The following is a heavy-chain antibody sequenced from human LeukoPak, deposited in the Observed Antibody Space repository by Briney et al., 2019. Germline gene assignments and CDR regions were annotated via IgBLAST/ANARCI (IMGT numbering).Heavy chain of an antibody. CDR3: ASSIVYCSSTSCYFN. D-gene: IGHD2-2*01. J-gene: IGHJ4*02. CDR2: INPNSGGA. CDR1: GYTFTGYF. Sequence: ASVKVSCKASGYTFTGYFMHWVRQAPGQGLEWMGWINPNSGGANYAQKFQGRVTMTRDTSISTAYMELSRLRSDDTAVYYCASSIVYCSSTSCYFNWGQGTLVTVSS. V-gene: IGHV1-2*02.